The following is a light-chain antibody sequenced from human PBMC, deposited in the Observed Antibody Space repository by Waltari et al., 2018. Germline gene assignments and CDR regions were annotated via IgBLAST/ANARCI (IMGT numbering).Light chain of an antibody. Sequence: DIQMTQSPSSLSASVGVRVTITCRASQCISNYLTSYQHKPGKVPKLLIYAAATLQSLVPSRFSSSLSVTDFTLTTSSLQPEYVATYYCQKYPTFGPGTKVDIK. CDR3: QKYPT. CDR1: QCISNY. V-gene: IGKV1-27*01. CDR2: AAA. J-gene: IGKJ3*01.